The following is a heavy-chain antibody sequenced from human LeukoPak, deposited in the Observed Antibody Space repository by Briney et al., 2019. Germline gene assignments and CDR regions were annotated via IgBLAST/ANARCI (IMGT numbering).Heavy chain of an antibody. V-gene: IGHV1-46*01. CDR1: GYTFTSYY. CDR2: INPSGGST. CDR3: ARLFEYYYGSGSYIDY. Sequence: ASVKVSCKASGYTFTSYYMHWVRQAPGQGLEWMGIINPSGGSTSYAQKFQGRVTMTTDTSTSTAYMELRSLRSDDTAVYYCARLFEYYYGSGSYIDYWGQGTLVTVSS. D-gene: IGHD3-10*01. J-gene: IGHJ4*02.